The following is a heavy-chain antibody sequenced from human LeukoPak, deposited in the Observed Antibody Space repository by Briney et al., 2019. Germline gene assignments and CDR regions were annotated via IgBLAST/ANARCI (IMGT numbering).Heavy chain of an antibody. Sequence: SVKVSCKASGGTFSSYAISWVRQAPGQGLEWMGGITPTFGTANYAQKFQGRVTITADESTSTAYMELSSLRSEDTAVYYCARAYDYVWGSYRYMEDYYYGMDVWGQGTTVTVSS. CDR1: GGTFSSYA. CDR3: ARAYDYVWGSYRYMEDYYYGMDV. V-gene: IGHV1-69*13. J-gene: IGHJ6*02. CDR2: ITPTFGTA. D-gene: IGHD3-16*02.